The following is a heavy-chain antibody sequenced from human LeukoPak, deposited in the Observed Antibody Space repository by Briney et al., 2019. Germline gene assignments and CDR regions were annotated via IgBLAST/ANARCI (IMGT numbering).Heavy chain of an antibody. CDR1: GFTLSSYA. Sequence: PGGSLRLSCAASGFTLSSYAMTWVRQAPGKGLEWVAVISKDGSDKYYPGSVRGRFTISRDNSKNTIYLQMDSLRAEDTAIYYCARDYWWNYDYWGQGTLVTVSS. CDR3: ARDYWWNYDY. D-gene: IGHD1-7*01. CDR2: ISKDGSDK. V-gene: IGHV3-30-3*01. J-gene: IGHJ4*02.